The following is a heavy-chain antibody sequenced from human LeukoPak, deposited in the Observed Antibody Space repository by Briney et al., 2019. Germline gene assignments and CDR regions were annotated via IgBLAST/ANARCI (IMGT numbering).Heavy chain of an antibody. CDR2: MYPNSGNT. J-gene: IGHJ6*03. V-gene: IGHV1-8*01. D-gene: IGHD6-13*01. CDR3: ARGVASSSWYNYYYYYMDV. CDR1: GYTFTSYD. Sequence: ASVKVSCKASGYTFTSYDINWVRQATGQGLEWMGWMYPNSGNTGYAQKFQGRVTMTRNTSISTAYMELSSLRSEDTAVYYCARGVASSSWYNYYYYYMDVWGKGTTVTVSS.